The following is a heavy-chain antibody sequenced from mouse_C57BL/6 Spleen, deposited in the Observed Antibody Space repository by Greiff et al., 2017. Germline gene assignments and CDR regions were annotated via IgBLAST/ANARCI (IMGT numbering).Heavy chain of an antibody. CDR2: IRSKSNTYAT. V-gene: IGHV10-1*01. Sequence: EVMLVESGGGLVQPKGSLTLTCAASGFSFNTYAMNWVRQAPGKGLEWVARIRSKSNTYATYSADSVKDSFTISRDNSESMLYLQMNNLKTEDTAMYYCVRRDDGYRAWFAYWGQGTLVTVSA. D-gene: IGHD2-3*01. J-gene: IGHJ3*01. CDR3: VRRDDGYRAWFAY. CDR1: GFSFNTYA.